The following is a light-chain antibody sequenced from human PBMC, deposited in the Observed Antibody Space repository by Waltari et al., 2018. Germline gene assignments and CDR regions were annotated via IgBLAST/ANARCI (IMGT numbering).Light chain of an antibody. CDR1: QDIRSY. V-gene: IGKV1-27*01. CDR2: AAS. J-gene: IGKJ3*01. Sequence: DIQMTQSPSSLSASVGDRITITCRASQDIRSYLAWYQQRPGKVPKLLIYAASTLQSGVPSRFSGSGSGTDFTLTISSLQPEDVATYYCHKYNSAPFTFGPGTKVDFK. CDR3: HKYNSAPFT.